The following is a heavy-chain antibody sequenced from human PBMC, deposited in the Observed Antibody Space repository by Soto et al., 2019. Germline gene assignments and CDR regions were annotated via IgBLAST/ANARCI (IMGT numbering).Heavy chain of an antibody. J-gene: IGHJ6*02. V-gene: IGHV4-39*01. CDR3: ARHTYYYGMGV. Sequence: SETLSLTCTVSGGSISSSSYYWGWIRQPPGKGLEWIGSIYYSGSTYYNPSLKSRVTISVDTSKNQFSLKLSSVTAADTAVYYCARHTYYYGMGVWGQGTTVTVSS. CDR2: IYYSGST. CDR1: GGSISSSSYY.